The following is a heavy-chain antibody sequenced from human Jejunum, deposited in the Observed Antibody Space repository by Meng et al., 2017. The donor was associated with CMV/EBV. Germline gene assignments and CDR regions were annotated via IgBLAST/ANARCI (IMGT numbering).Heavy chain of an antibody. CDR1: GSISSNSDY. Sequence: GSISSNSDYWGWIRQPPGKGLEWIGSIYDSGTTDYNPSLKSRVTISVDTSNNQFSLKLTSVTAADTAVYYCARVSYIAMSATAAYWGQGTLVTVSS. J-gene: IGHJ4*02. CDR2: IYDSGTT. V-gene: IGHV4-39*07. CDR3: ARVSYIAMSATAAY. D-gene: IGHD6-19*01.